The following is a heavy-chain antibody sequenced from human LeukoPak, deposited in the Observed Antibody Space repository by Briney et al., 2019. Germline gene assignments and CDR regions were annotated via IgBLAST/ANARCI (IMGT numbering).Heavy chain of an antibody. Sequence: ASVKVSCKASGYTFTSYDINWVRQATGQGLEWMGWMNPNSGNTGYAQEFQGRVTMTRNTSISTAYMELSSLRSEDTAVYYCARALRFLVGDYYYMDVWGKGTTVTVSS. CDR3: ARALRFLVGDYYYMDV. D-gene: IGHD3-3*01. V-gene: IGHV1-8*01. CDR2: MNPNSGNT. J-gene: IGHJ6*03. CDR1: GYTFTSYD.